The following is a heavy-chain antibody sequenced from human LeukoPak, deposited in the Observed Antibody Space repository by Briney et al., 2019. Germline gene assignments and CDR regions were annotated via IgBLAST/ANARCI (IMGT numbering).Heavy chain of an antibody. V-gene: IGHV3-7*02. CDR3: LIAEIGRGDQGGFDS. D-gene: IGHD6-13*01. J-gene: IGHJ5*01. CDR1: GFTFSIYW. CDR2: MNQDGSQK. Sequence: PGGSLRLSCAASGFTFSIYWMSWARQAPGEGLEWVANMNQDGSQKNYVDSVKGRFTISRDNAKNSLYLQMNSLRAEDTAVYYCLIAEIGRGDQGGFDSWGQGALVTVSS.